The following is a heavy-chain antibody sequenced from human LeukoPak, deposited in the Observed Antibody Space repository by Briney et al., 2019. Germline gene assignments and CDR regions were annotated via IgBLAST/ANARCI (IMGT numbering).Heavy chain of an antibody. Sequence: ASVKVSCKASGYTFNGYYMHWVRQAPGQGLEWMGWINPNSGGTNYAQKFQGRVTMTRDTSISTAYMELSRLRSDDTAVYYCARGDLKWELPAFDIWGQGTMVTVSS. D-gene: IGHD1-26*01. V-gene: IGHV1-2*02. CDR2: INPNSGGT. CDR1: GYTFNGYY. CDR3: ARGDLKWELPAFDI. J-gene: IGHJ3*02.